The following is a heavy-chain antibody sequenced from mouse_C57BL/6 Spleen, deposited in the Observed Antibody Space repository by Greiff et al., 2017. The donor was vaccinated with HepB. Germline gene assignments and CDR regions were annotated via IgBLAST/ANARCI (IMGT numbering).Heavy chain of an antibody. CDR3: ARDRVYYGNPYWYFDV. Sequence: EVQLQQSGPGLVKPSQSLSLTCSVTGYSITSGYYWNWIRQFPGNKLEWMGYISYDGSNNYNPSLKNRISITRDTSKNQFFLKLNSMTTEDTATYYCARDRVYYGNPYWYFDVWGTGTTVTVSS. J-gene: IGHJ1*03. CDR1: GYSITSGYY. D-gene: IGHD2-1*01. CDR2: ISYDGSN. V-gene: IGHV3-6*01.